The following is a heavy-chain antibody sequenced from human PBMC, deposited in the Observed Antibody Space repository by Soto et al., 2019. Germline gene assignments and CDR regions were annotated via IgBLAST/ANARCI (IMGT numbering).Heavy chain of an antibody. CDR3: ARRVVAATGYYYGMDV. J-gene: IGHJ6*02. V-gene: IGHV5-10-1*01. Sequence: GPSLQLSGKGSGYILTGYWISCVRQIPGKGLEWMGRIDPSDSYTNYSPSFQGHVTISADKSISTAYLQWSSLKASDTAMYYCARRVVAATGYYYGMDVWGQGTTVTVS. D-gene: IGHD2-15*01. CDR2: IDPSDSYT. CDR1: GYILTGYW.